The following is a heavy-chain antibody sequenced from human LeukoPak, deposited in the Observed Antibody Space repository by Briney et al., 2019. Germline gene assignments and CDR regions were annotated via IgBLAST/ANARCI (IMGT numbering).Heavy chain of an antibody. D-gene: IGHD1-26*01. Sequence: ASVKVSCKASGYTFTSYDISWVRQAPGQGLEWMGRISAYNGNTNYAQKFQGRVTMTTDTSTNTAYMELRSLRSDDTAVYYCAREVGATTLWFDPRGQGTLVTVSS. CDR3: AREVGATTLWFDP. J-gene: IGHJ5*02. V-gene: IGHV1-18*01. CDR2: ISAYNGNT. CDR1: GYTFTSYD.